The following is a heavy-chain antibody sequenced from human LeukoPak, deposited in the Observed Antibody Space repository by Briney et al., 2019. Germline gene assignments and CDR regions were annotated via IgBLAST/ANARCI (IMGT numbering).Heavy chain of an antibody. D-gene: IGHD3-3*01. V-gene: IGHV3-48*01. J-gene: IGHJ6*03. CDR2: ISSSSSTI. CDR1: GFTFSSYS. Sequence: GGSLRLSCAASGFTFSSYSMNWVRQAPGKGLEWVSSISSSSSTIYYADSVKGRFTISRDNAKNSLYLQMNSLRAEDTAVYYCSRGGGTIFGVVITNPYYYYMDVWGKGTTVTVSS. CDR3: SRGGGTIFGVVITNPYYYYMDV.